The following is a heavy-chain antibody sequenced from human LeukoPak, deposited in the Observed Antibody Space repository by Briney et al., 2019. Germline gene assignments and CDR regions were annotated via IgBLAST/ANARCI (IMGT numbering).Heavy chain of an antibody. V-gene: IGHV1-69*05. CDR2: IIPIFGTA. CDR1: GGTFSSYA. J-gene: IGHJ4*02. Sequence: ALVKVSCKASGGTFSSYAISWVRQAPGQGLEWMGRIIPIFGTANYAQKFQGRVTITTDESTSTAYMELSSLRSEDTAVYYCASVRNWGSGSFGFDYWGQGTLVTVSS. D-gene: IGHD1-26*01. CDR3: ASVRNWGSGSFGFDY.